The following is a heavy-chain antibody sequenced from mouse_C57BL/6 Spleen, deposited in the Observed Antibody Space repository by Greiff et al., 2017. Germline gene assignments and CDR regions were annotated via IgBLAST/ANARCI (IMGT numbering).Heavy chain of an antibody. CDR3: ARTRQLRLPYYAMDY. J-gene: IGHJ4*01. Sequence: EVQLVESEGGLVQPGSSMKLSCPASGFTFSDYYMAWVRQVPEKGLEWVANINYDGSSTYYLDSLKSRFIISRDNAKNILYLQMSSLTSEDTATYYCARTRQLRLPYYAMDYWGQGTSVTVSS. V-gene: IGHV5-16*01. D-gene: IGHD3-2*02. CDR2: INYDGSST. CDR1: GFTFSDYY.